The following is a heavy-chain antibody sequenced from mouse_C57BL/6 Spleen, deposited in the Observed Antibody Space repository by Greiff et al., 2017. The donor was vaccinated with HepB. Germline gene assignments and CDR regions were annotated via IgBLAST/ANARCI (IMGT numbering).Heavy chain of an antibody. CDR1: GYTFTGYW. V-gene: IGHV1-9*01. CDR3: ARWPITTVVATPYFDV. Sequence: VQLQQSGAELMKPGASVKLSCKATGYTFTGYWIEWVKQRPGHGLEWIGEILPGSGSTNYNEKFKGKATFTADTSSNTAYMQLSSLTTEDSAIYYCARWPITTVVATPYFDVWGTGTTVTVSS. CDR2: ILPGSGST. J-gene: IGHJ1*03. D-gene: IGHD1-1*01.